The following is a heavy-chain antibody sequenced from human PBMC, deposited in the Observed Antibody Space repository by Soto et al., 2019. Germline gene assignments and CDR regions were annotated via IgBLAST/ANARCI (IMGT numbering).Heavy chain of an antibody. Sequence: LRLSCAASGFTFRSYALHWVRQAPGKGLEWVALISYDGSNKYYADSVKGRFTISRDNSKNTLSLQMNSLRAEDTAVYCCTRDDSSGYYYFDYWGQGTLVTVSS. CDR3: TRDDSSGYYYFDY. J-gene: IGHJ4*02. D-gene: IGHD3-22*01. CDR1: GFTFRSYA. V-gene: IGHV3-30-3*01. CDR2: ISYDGSNK.